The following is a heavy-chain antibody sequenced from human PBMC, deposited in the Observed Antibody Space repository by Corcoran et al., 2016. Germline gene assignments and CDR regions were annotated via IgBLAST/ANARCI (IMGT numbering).Heavy chain of an antibody. V-gene: IGHV4-34*01. CDR2: INHSGST. D-gene: IGHD3-3*01. CDR1: GGSFSGYY. J-gene: IGHJ5*02. CDR3: ASRDFWSGYSENWFDP. Sequence: QVQLQQWGAGLLKPSETLSLTCAVYGGSFSGYYWSWIRQPPGKGLEWIGEINHSGSTNYNPSLKSRVTISVDTSKNQFSLKLSSVTAADTAVYYCASRDFWSGYSENWFDPWGQGTLVTVSS.